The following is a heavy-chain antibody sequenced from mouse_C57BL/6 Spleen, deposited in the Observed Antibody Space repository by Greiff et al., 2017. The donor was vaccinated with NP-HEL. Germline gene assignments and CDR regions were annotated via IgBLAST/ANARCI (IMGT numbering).Heavy chain of an antibody. CDR2: IDPENGDT. CDR3: TRGDGFSWYFDV. Sequence: VQLQQSGAELVRPGASVKLSCTASGFNIKDDYMHWVKQRPEQGLEWIGWIDPENGDTEYASKFQGKATITADTSSNTAYLQLSSLTSEDTAFYYCTRGDGFSWYFDVWGTGTTVTVSS. D-gene: IGHD2-3*01. J-gene: IGHJ1*03. V-gene: IGHV14-4*01. CDR1: GFNIKDDY.